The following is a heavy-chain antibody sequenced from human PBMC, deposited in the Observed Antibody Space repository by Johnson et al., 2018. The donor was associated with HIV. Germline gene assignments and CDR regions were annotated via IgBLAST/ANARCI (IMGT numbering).Heavy chain of an antibody. V-gene: IGHV3-7*01. J-gene: IGHJ3*02. D-gene: IGHD3-22*01. CDR3: ARVMAGSSGYRAFDI. Sequence: VQLVESGGGLVQPGGSLRLSCVASGFTFSSYWMSWVRQAPGKGLEWVANINQDGSEKYYVDSMKGRFIISRDNAKNSLYLQMNSLRAEDTSVYYCARVMAGSSGYRAFDIWGQGTMVTVSS. CDR1: GFTFSSYW. CDR2: INQDGSEK.